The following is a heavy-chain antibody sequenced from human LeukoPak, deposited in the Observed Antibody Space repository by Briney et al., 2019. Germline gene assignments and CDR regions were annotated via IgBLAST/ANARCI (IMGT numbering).Heavy chain of an antibody. CDR1: GFTFSSYW. CDR2: IKQDGSEK. V-gene: IGHV3-7*01. CDR3: ARAMIVVPLGGAFDI. J-gene: IGHJ3*02. Sequence: GSLRLSCAASGFTFSSYWMSWVRQAPGKGLEWVANIKQDGSEKYYVDSVKGRFTISRDNAKNSLYLQMNSLRAEDTAVYYCARAMIVVPLGGAFDIWGQGTMVTVSS. D-gene: IGHD3-22*01.